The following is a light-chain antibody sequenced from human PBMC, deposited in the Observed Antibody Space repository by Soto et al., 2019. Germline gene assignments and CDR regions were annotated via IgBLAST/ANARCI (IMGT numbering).Light chain of an antibody. J-gene: IGLJ1*01. CDR1: NSNIGGNS. Sequence: QSVLTQPPSASGTPGQRVTISCSGMNSNIGGNSVSWYQQLPGTAPKLLIYDDNKRPSGIPDRFSGSKSGTSATLGITGFQTGDEADYYCGSWDSSLSAYVFGTGTQLTVL. CDR2: DDN. CDR3: GSWDSSLSAYV. V-gene: IGLV1-51*01.